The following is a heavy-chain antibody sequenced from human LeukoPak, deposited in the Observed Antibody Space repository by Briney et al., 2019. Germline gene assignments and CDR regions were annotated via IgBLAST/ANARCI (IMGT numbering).Heavy chain of an antibody. CDR1: GFTFSSYG. V-gene: IGHV3-30*03. J-gene: IGHJ6*04. Sequence: GGSLRLSCAASGFTFSSYGMHWVRQAPGKGLEWVAVISYDGSNKYYADSVRGRFTISRDNSEDTLYLQIITLRAVDTAVYYCARNRLRATATYMDVWGKGTTVTVSS. CDR2: ISYDGSNK. CDR3: ARNRLRATATYMDV. D-gene: IGHD2-15*01.